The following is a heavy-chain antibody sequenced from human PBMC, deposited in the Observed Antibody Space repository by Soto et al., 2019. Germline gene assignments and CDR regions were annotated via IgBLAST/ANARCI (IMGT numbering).Heavy chain of an antibody. J-gene: IGHJ5*02. Sequence: QVQLVQSGAEVKKPGASVKVSCKASGYTFTSYYLHWVRQAPGQGHEWLGIINPSAGTTSYAEKVQGRVTMTRDTSTSTVYMELSSLRSEDTAVYYCARVSSSSGLIPPNWFDPWGQGTLVTVSS. CDR3: ARVSSSSGLIPPNWFDP. CDR1: GYTFTSYY. V-gene: IGHV1-46*01. CDR2: INPSAGTT. D-gene: IGHD6-6*01.